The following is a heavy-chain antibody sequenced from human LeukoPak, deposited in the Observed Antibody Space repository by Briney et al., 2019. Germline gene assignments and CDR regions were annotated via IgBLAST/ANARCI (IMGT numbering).Heavy chain of an antibody. CDR1: GGSINSYY. CDR2: IYHSGST. Sequence: SETLSLTCTVSGGSINSYYWNWIRQPPGKGLEWIGYIYHSGSTNYNPSLKSRVTISLDTSKNQFSLRLTSVTAADTAVYYCARGRDGYNSVLGDAFDIWGQGTMVTVSS. CDR3: ARGRDGYNSVLGDAFDI. J-gene: IGHJ3*02. D-gene: IGHD5-24*01. V-gene: IGHV4-59*12.